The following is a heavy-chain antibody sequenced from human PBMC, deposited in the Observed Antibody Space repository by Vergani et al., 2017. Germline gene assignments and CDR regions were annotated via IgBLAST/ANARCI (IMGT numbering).Heavy chain of an antibody. J-gene: IGHJ4*02. D-gene: IGHD3-16*01. Sequence: QVQLVESGGGVVQRGGSLRLSCATSGFTLSNYDMQWIRQGPGKGLEFVAFIQFGGSSQYYAYSVKGRFTLSRDFSKNTLYLQMNSLRTDDTATDYCAKHFRGWGIDYWGQGTQVIVSS. CDR3: AKHFRGWGIDY. CDR2: IQFGGSSQ. CDR1: GFTLSNYD. V-gene: IGHV3-30*02.